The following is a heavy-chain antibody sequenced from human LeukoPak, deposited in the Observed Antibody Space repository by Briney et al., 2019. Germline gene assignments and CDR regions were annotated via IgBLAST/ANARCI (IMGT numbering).Heavy chain of an antibody. Sequence: GGSLRLSCAASGFTFSTFAMHWVRQAPGKGLEWVAAISNDGSNKYYADSVTGRFTISRDISRSTLYLQMNSLRTEDTAVYYCALNGREVPSGAFDIWGQGTMVTVSS. CDR1: GFTFSTFA. J-gene: IGHJ3*02. CDR2: ISNDGSNK. CDR3: ALNGREVPSGAFDI. D-gene: IGHD3-16*02. V-gene: IGHV3-30*04.